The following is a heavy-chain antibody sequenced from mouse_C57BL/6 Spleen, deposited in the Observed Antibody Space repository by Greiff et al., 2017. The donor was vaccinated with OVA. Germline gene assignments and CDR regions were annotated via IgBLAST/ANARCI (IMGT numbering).Heavy chain of an antibody. Sequence: EVQVVESGGGLVKPGGSLKLSCAASGFTFSDYGMHWVRQAPEKGLEWVAYISSGSSTIYYADTVKGRFTISRDNAKNTLFLQMTSLRSEDTAMYYCAREGLYYYGSSFFDYWGQGTTLTVSS. D-gene: IGHD1-1*01. V-gene: IGHV5-17*01. CDR2: ISSGSSTI. J-gene: IGHJ2*01. CDR3: AREGLYYYGSSFFDY. CDR1: GFTFSDYG.